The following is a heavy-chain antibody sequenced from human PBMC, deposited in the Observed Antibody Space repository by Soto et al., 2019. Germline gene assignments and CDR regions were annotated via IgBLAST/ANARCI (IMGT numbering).Heavy chain of an antibody. J-gene: IGHJ6*02. V-gene: IGHV2-5*02. CDR3: SHTRCGGDCLPSYASFDYSLIAV. D-gene: IGHD2-21*02. CDR2: IYWDDDK. Sequence: QITLKESGPTLVKPTQTLTLTCTFSAFSLSTGGVGVGWIRQPPGKALEGLALIYWDDDKRYSPTLRSRLTITNAPSTNPVVLTMTTMDPVYSSTSYSSHTRCGGDCLPSYASFDYSLIAVWCPGSTFT. CDR1: AFSLSTGGVG.